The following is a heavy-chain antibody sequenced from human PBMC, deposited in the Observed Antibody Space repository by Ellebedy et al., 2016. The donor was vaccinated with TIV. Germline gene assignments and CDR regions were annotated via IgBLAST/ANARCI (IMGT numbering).Heavy chain of an antibody. D-gene: IGHD3-22*01. Sequence: SETLSLTXAVYGGSFSGYYWSWIRQPPGKGLEWIGEINHSGSTNYNPSLKSRVTISVDTSKNQFSLKLSSVTAADTAVYYCARASTYYYDSSGYYQREDYYYYYMDVWGKGTTVTVSS. CDR3: ARASTYYYDSSGYYQREDYYYYYMDV. V-gene: IGHV4-34*01. CDR1: GGSFSGYY. CDR2: INHSGST. J-gene: IGHJ6*03.